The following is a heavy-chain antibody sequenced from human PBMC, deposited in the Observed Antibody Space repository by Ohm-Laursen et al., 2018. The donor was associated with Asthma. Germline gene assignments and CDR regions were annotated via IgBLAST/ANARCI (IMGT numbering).Heavy chain of an antibody. CDR2: ISTASSFI. V-gene: IGHV3-21*01. CDR1: GITVSVNY. CDR3: ARIGPEWELPGREYSLHH. Sequence: SLRLSCAASGITVSVNYMSWVRQIPGKGLEWVASISTASSFIYYADSVRGRFTTSRDNARNSVYLQMNSLRAEDTALYYCARIGPEWELPGREYSLHHWGEGTLVTVSS. D-gene: IGHD1-26*01. J-gene: IGHJ1*01.